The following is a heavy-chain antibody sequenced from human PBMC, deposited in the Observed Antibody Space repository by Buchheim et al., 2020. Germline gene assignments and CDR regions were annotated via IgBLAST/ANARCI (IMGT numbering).Heavy chain of an antibody. CDR1: GGPTSSSSYY. CDR3: ARVLGGYYPDY. Sequence: QLQLQESGPGLVKPSETLSLTCSVAGGPTSSSSYYWGWIRQPPGKGLEWIGSIYYSGSTYYNPSLKSRVTISVDTSNNQFSLKLSSVTAADTAVYYCARVLGGYYPDYWGQGTL. V-gene: IGHV4-39*07. CDR2: IYYSGST. D-gene: IGHD3-22*01. J-gene: IGHJ4*02.